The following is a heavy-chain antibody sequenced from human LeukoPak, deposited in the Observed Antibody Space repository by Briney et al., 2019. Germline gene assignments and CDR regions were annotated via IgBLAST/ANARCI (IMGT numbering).Heavy chain of an antibody. CDR1: GFTFSSYG. J-gene: IGHJ4*02. V-gene: IGHV3-30*18. D-gene: IGHD3-3*01. CDR3: AKDFTIFGVVTPYYFDY. CDR2: ISYDGSNK. Sequence: GGSLRLSCAASGFTFSSYGMHWVRQAPGKGLEWVAFISYDGSNKYYADSVKGRFTISRDNSKNTLYLQMNSLRAVDTAVYYCAKDFTIFGVVTPYYFDYWGQGTLVTVSS.